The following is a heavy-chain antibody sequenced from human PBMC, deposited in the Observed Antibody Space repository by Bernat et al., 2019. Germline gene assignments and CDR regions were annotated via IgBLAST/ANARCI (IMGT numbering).Heavy chain of an antibody. CDR1: GFTFSDYY. D-gene: IGHD3-10*01. CDR3: ARVRITMVRGVTYTPPDDAFDI. J-gene: IGHJ3*02. CDR2: IISSSSYT. Sequence: QVQLVESGGGLVKPGGSLRLSCAASGFTFSDYYMSWIRQAPGKGLELVSFIISSSSYTNYADSVKGRFTISRDNAKNSLYLQMNSLRAEDTAVYYCARVRITMVRGVTYTPPDDAFDIWGQGTMVTVSS. V-gene: IGHV3-11*05.